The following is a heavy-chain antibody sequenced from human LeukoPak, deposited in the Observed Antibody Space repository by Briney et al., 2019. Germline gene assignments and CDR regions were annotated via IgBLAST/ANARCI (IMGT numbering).Heavy chain of an antibody. D-gene: IGHD3-22*01. Sequence: GGSLKLSCAASGFTFSGSAMHWVRQASGKGLEWVGRIRSKANSYATAYAASVKGRFTISRDDSKNTAYLQMNSLKTEDTAVYYCTRHTDGGGTDSSGYSFDYWGQGTLVTVSS. CDR2: IRSKANSYAT. V-gene: IGHV3-73*01. CDR3: TRHTDGGGTDSSGYSFDY. CDR1: GFTFSGSA. J-gene: IGHJ4*02.